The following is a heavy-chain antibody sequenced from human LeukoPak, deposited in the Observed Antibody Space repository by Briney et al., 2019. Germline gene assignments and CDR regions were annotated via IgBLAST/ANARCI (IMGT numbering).Heavy chain of an antibody. CDR1: GFTFSSYA. CDR2: ISGPGGTT. Sequence: GGSLRLSCAASGFTFSSYAMSWVRQAPGKGLEWVSGISGPGGTTYYADSVKGRFTISRDNAKNSLYLQMNSLRAEDTAVYYCASTPGGAFDIWGQGTMVTVSS. D-gene: IGHD2-8*02. J-gene: IGHJ3*02. CDR3: ASTPGGAFDI. V-gene: IGHV3-23*01.